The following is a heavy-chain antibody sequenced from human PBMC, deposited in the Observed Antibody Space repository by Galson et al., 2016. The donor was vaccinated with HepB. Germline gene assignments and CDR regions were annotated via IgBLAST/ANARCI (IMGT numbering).Heavy chain of an antibody. CDR1: GFTFSSYW. CDR3: ARGVPYYYSSGSYYLGY. D-gene: IGHD3-10*01. J-gene: IGHJ4*02. Sequence: SLRLSCAASGFTFSSYWMHWVRQAPGKGLVWVSRINTDGSSTSYADSMKGRFTISRDNAKNTLYLQMNSLRAEDTAVYYCARGVPYYYSSGSYYLGYWGQATQFTVSS. V-gene: IGHV3-74*01. CDR2: INTDGSST.